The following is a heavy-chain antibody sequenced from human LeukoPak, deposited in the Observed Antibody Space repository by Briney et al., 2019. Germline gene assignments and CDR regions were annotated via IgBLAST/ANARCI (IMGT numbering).Heavy chain of an antibody. Sequence: ASVKVSCKASGGTFSSYAISWVRQAPGQGLEWMGRIIPILGIANYAQKFQGRVTITADKSTSTAYMELSSLRSEDTAVYYCARGREVGYCSGGSCHWYFDLWGRGTLVTVSS. CDR3: ARGREVGYCSGGSCHWYFDL. V-gene: IGHV1-69*04. D-gene: IGHD2-15*01. CDR2: IIPILGIA. CDR1: GGTFSSYA. J-gene: IGHJ2*01.